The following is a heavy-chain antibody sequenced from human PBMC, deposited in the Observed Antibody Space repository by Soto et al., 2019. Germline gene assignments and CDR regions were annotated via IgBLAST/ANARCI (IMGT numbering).Heavy chain of an antibody. D-gene: IGHD2-8*01. CDR2: ISAYNGNT. CDR3: GRGGKYCTNGVCFFYGMDV. Sequence: QVQLVQSGAEVKKPGASVKVSCKASGYTFTSYGISWVRQAPGQGLEWMGWISAYNGNTNYAQKLQGRVTMTTDTPTSTAYRELRSLKSDDTAVYYCGRGGKYCTNGVCFFYGMDVGAQGTTVPFPS. CDR1: GYTFTSYG. V-gene: IGHV1-18*01. J-gene: IGHJ6*02.